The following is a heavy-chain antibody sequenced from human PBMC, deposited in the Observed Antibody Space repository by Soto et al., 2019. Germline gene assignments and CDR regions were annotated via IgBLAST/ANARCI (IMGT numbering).Heavy chain of an antibody. D-gene: IGHD3-3*01. V-gene: IGHV5-51*01. CDR1: GYSFTSYW. Sequence: PGESLKISCKGSGYSFTSYWIGWVRQMPGKGLEWMGIIYPGDSDTRYSPSFQGQVTISADKSISTAYLQWSSLKASDTAMYYCARLTSDWSGYYRYYYYGMDVWGQGTTVTVSS. J-gene: IGHJ6*02. CDR3: ARLTSDWSGYYRYYYYGMDV. CDR2: IYPGDSDT.